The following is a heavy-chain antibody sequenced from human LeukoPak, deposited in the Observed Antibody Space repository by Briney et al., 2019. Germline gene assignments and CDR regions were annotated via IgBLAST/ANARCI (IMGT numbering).Heavy chain of an antibody. V-gene: IGHV1-46*01. CDR1: GYTFTSYY. CDR3: ARDVNERWLQFGLGY. Sequence: ASVKVSCKAPGYTFTSYYMHWVRQAPGQGLEWMGIMNPSGGSTSYAQKFQGRVTMTRDTSTSTVYMELSSLRSEDTAVYYCARDVNERWLQFGLGYWGQGTLVTVSS. CDR2: MNPSGGST. D-gene: IGHD5-24*01. J-gene: IGHJ4*02.